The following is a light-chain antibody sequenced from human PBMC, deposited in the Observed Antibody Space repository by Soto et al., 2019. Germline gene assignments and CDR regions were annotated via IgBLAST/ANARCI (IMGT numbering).Light chain of an antibody. J-gene: IGLJ3*02. Sequence: QSALTQPASVSGSPGQSITISCTGTSSDVGGYNFVSWYQHHPGKAPKLIIYEVSRRPSGVSNRFSGSKSANTASLTISGLQAEDEANYHCSSYGGNDWVFGGGTKVTVL. V-gene: IGLV2-14*01. CDR1: SSDVGGYNF. CDR2: EVS. CDR3: SSYGGNDWV.